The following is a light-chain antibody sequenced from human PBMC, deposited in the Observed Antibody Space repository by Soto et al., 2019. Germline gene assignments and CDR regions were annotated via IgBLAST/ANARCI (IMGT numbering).Light chain of an antibody. J-gene: IGKJ5*01. CDR3: QQYGSSPPIT. V-gene: IGKV3-20*01. Sequence: EIVLTQPPGTLSLSPGEGASLSCRASQAISGNYLAWYQHKPGQAPRLLMYGASSRATGTPDRFSGSGSGTDFTLTISRLEPEDFAVYYCQQYGSSPPITFGQGTRLEIK. CDR2: GAS. CDR1: QAISGNY.